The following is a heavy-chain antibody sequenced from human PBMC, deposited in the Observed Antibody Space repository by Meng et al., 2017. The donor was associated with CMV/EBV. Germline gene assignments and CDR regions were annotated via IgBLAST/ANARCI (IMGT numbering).Heavy chain of an antibody. Sequence: GESLKISCAASGFTFSYYYMSWIRQAPGKGLEWVSYISSSGSTIYYADSVKGRFTISRDNAKNSLYLQMNSLRAEDTAVYYCARDRPTSKSNPNIVVVTGGVDYWGQGTLVTVSS. CDR2: ISSSGSTI. V-gene: IGHV3-11*01. CDR1: GFTFSYYY. CDR3: ARDRPTSKSNPNIVVVTGGVDY. J-gene: IGHJ4*02. D-gene: IGHD2-2*01.